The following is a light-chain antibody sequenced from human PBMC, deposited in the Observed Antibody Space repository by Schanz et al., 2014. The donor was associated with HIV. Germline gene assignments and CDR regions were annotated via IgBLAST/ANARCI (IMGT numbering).Light chain of an antibody. CDR1: SSNIGSHY. J-gene: IGLJ2*01. CDR3: AAWDDSLSGPV. V-gene: IGLV1-47*01. Sequence: QSVLTQPPSASGTPGQRVTISCSGSSSNIGSHYVYWSHHPPGTAPKLLIYRNNQRPSGVPDRFSGSKSGTSASLAISGLRSEDEADYYCAAWDDSLSGPVFGGGTKLTVL. CDR2: RNN.